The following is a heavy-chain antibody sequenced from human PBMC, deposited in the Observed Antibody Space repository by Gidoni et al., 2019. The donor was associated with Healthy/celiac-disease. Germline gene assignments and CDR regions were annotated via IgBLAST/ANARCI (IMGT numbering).Heavy chain of an antibody. V-gene: IGHV4-39*07. CDR3: ARSASTFDY. J-gene: IGHJ4*02. CDR2: IYYSGST. CDR1: GGSISSSSYY. Sequence: QLQLQESGPGLVKPSETLSLTCTVSGGSISSSSYYWDWIRQPPGKGLEWIGSIYYSGSTYYNPSLKSRVTISVDTSKNQFSLKLSSVTAADTAVYYCARSASTFDYWGQGTLVTVSS.